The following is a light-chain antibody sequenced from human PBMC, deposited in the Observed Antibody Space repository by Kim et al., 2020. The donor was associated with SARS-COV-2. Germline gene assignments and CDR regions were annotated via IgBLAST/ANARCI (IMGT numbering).Light chain of an antibody. V-gene: IGKV3-20*01. CDR2: GAS. J-gene: IGKJ5*01. CDR1: QCVSSGY. Sequence: SPGGTATLSYRASQCVSSGYLAGDQQRQGQPPRLLVYGASSRAAGIADGFSGSGSGTDFGLNIRRVGPKDFAVYYKQQDGSSTKTLGQGTRLE. CDR3: QQDGSSTKT.